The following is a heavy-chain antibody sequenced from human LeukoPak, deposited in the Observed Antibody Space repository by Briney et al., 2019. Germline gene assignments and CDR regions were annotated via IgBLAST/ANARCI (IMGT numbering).Heavy chain of an antibody. V-gene: IGHV4-59*08. Sequence: PSETLSLTCTVWGGSISSYYWRWVRQPPGKGREGMGYIYYIWWDNYNPSLKSRVTISVDTSKNQFSLKLSSVTAADTAVYYCARRATNYYGSGSSFDYWGQGTLVTVSS. J-gene: IGHJ4*02. D-gene: IGHD3-10*01. CDR2: IYYIWWD. CDR1: GGSISSYY. CDR3: ARRATNYYGSGSSFDY.